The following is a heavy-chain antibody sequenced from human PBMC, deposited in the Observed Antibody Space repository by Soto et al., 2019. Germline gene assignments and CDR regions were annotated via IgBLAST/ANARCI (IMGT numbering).Heavy chain of an antibody. CDR2: IDGDSGDT. J-gene: IGHJ6*02. CDR1: GYTFTDYY. Sequence: QVLLVQSGAEVKKPGASVKVSCKASGYTFTDYYIHWVRQAPGQGLEWMGWIDGDSGDTKYAQNFQDWVTMTRDTSINTADMELSRLTSDDTAVYYCARTPNNGRAGVYGMDVWGQGTTVIVSS. CDR3: ARTPNNGRAGVYGMDV. D-gene: IGHD1-26*01. V-gene: IGHV1-2*04.